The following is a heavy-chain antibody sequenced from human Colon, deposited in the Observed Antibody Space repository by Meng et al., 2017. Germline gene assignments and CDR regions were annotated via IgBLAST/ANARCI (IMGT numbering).Heavy chain of an antibody. Sequence: EVEVVESGGCLVQPGGALRLSCAVSGFSVSSDFMIWVRQAPGKGLEWVSMIHSSAGTFFADSVKGRFTVSTDNSKNTLYLQMNSLRIEDTAVYHCANRFVWGLGTLVTVSS. D-gene: IGHD3-3*01. CDR1: GFSVSSDF. CDR2: IHSSAGT. CDR3: ANRFV. J-gene: IGHJ4*02. V-gene: IGHV3-66*02.